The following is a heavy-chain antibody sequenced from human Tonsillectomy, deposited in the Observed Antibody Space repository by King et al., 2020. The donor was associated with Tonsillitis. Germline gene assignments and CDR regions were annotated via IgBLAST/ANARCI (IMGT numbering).Heavy chain of an antibody. Sequence: VQLQESGPGLVKPSETLSLTCTVSSGSISSYYWTWIRQPPGKGLEWSGYIYYSGITDYNPSLKSRVTISIDTSKNQFSLKLSSVTAADTAIYYCARRGTNGRDPPDSPCDIWGQGTLVSVSS. J-gene: IGHJ4*02. CDR2: IYYSGIT. CDR3: ARRGTNGRDPPDSPCDI. CDR1: SGSISSYY. V-gene: IGHV4-59*08. D-gene: IGHD3-16*01.